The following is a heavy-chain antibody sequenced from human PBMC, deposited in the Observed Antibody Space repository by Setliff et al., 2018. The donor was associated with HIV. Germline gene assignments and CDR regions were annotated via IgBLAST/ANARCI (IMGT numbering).Heavy chain of an antibody. Sequence: SVQVSCKASGGTFSSYAISWVRQAPGQGLEWMGGIIPILGIANYAQKFQGRVTITADESTSTAYMELSSLRSEDTAVYYCARDRGYDILTGFPGAFDIWGQGTMVTVSS. CDR1: GGTFSSYA. D-gene: IGHD3-9*01. CDR2: IIPILGIA. J-gene: IGHJ3*02. V-gene: IGHV1-69*10. CDR3: ARDRGYDILTGFPGAFDI.